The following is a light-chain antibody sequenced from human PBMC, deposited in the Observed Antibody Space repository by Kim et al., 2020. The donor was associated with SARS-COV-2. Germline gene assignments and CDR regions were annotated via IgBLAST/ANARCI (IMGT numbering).Light chain of an antibody. Sequence: GSRGDRVTITCRARQGIKKYIAWYEQNPGKVPTLLIYAVYTLQSGVPSRLSGSGSETDFTLTISSLQPEDVATYYCQKYNSAPLTFGGGTKVDIK. J-gene: IGKJ4*01. CDR3: QKYNSAPLT. CDR2: AVY. CDR1: QGIKKY. V-gene: IGKV1-27*01.